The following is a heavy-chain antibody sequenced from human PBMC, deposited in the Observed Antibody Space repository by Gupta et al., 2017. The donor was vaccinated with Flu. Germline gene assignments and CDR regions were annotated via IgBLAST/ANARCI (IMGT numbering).Heavy chain of an antibody. V-gene: IGHV2-26*01. CDR3: ARIDDSSGYHIYYFDY. CDR2: IFSNDEK. J-gene: IGHJ4*02. D-gene: IGHD3-22*01. Sequence: QVTLKESGPVLVKPTETLTLTCTVSGFSLSNARMGVSWIRQPPGKALEWLAHIFSNDEKSYSTSLKSRLTISKDTSKSQVVLTMTNMDPVDTATYYCARIDDSSGYHIYYFDYWGQGTLVTVSS. CDR1: GFSLSNARMG.